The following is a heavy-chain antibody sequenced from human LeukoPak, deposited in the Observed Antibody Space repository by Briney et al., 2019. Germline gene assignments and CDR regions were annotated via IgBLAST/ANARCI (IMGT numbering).Heavy chain of an antibody. CDR1: GGSFSGYY. CDR3: ARGRKGYYYYGMDV. V-gene: IGHV4-34*01. J-gene: IGHJ6*02. Sequence: PSETLSLTCAAYGGSFSGYYWSWIRQPPGKGLEWIGEINHSGSTNYNPSLKSRVTISVDTSKNQFSLKLSSVTAADTAVYYCARGRKGYYYYGMDVWGQGTTVTVSS. CDR2: INHSGST.